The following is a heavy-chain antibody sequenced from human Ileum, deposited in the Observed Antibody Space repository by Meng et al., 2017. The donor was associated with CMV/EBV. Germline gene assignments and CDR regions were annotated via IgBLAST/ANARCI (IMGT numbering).Heavy chain of an antibody. CDR2: VTYDGVNK. D-gene: IGHD4-11*01. J-gene: IGHJ6*02. CDR3: AKDPNESHDYPRGAYNYYGMDV. Sequence: GESLKISCVPSGFAFGAYGMHWVRQAPGKGLEWVAFVTYDGVNKFYGDSVKGRFTISRDTYTNSVYLQMDSLRPEDTALYYCAKDPNESHDYPRGAYNYYGMDVWGQGTTDTVSS. CDR1: GFAFGAYG. V-gene: IGHV3-30*02.